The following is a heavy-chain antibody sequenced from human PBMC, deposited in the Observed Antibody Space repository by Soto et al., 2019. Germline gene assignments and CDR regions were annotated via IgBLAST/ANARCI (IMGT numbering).Heavy chain of an antibody. CDR1: GGSIISTN. CDR3: AKDIVRYTYGACDY. CDR2: IAYDGSNK. J-gene: IGHJ4*02. D-gene: IGHD5-18*01. V-gene: IGHV3-30*18. Sequence: QGQLQESGPGLVKPSGTLSLTCAVSGGSIISTNWWSWVRQPPGKGLEWVAAIAYDGSNKYHGDSVKGRFTISRDNSKNTLYLQMNSLRVEDTAVYYCAKDIVRYTYGACDYWGQGALVTVSS.